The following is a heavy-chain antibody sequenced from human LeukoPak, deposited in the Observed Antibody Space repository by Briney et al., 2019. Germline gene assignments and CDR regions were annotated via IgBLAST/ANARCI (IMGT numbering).Heavy chain of an antibody. Sequence: PSETLSLTRPGSGGSLSSYYWRWLGPPAGKGVAGIGRIYTSGSTNYNPSLKSRVTMSVDTSKNQFSLKLSSLTAADTAVYYCAREDYYYSLRFWYLDLWGRGTLVTVSS. V-gene: IGHV4-4*07. CDR3: AREDYYYSLRFWYLDL. CDR2: IYTSGST. J-gene: IGHJ2*01. CDR1: GGSLSSYY. D-gene: IGHD3-22*01.